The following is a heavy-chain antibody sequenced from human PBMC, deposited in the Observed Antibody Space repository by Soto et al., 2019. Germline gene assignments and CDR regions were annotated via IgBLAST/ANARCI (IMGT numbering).Heavy chain of an antibody. Sequence: SETLSLTCAVYGGSFSGYYWSWIRQPPGKGLEWIGEINHSGSTNYNPSLKSRVTISVDTSKNQFSLKLSSVTAADTAVYYCARNRRAGYCSGGSCYFGYWGQGTLVTVSS. V-gene: IGHV4-34*01. D-gene: IGHD2-15*01. CDR2: INHSGST. CDR1: GGSFSGYY. CDR3: ARNRRAGYCSGGSCYFGY. J-gene: IGHJ4*02.